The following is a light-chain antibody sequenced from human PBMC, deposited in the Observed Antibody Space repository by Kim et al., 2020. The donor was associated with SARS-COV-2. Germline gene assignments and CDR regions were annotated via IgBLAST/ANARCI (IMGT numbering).Light chain of an antibody. J-gene: IGLJ1*01. CDR1: SSDIGAYNF. Sequence: GQSITISCTGSSSDIGAYNFISWYQQHPGKAPKLIIFDVSKRPSGISDRFSGSKSGNTASLTISGLHSEDEAEYFCNSYTSGSTFAFGTRTKVTVL. CDR2: DVS. V-gene: IGLV2-14*03. CDR3: NSYTSGSTFA.